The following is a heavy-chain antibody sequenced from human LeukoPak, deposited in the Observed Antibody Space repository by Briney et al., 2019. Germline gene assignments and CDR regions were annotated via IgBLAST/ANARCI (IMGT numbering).Heavy chain of an antibody. CDR3: ARSGTTPYYCYMDV. CDR2: INSDGSST. D-gene: IGHD1-7*01. Sequence: GGSLRLSCAASGFTFSSYWMHWVRQAPGNGLVWVSRINSDGSSTTCADSVKGRFTISRDNAQNTLYPQMNSLRAEDTAVYYCARSGTTPYYCYMDVWGKGTTVTVSS. V-gene: IGHV3-74*01. J-gene: IGHJ6*03. CDR1: GFTFSSYW.